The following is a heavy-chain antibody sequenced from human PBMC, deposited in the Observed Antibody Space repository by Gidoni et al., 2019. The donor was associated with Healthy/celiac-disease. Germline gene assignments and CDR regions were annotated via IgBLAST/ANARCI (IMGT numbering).Heavy chain of an antibody. CDR3: ARGGDTAIYYYYYYGMDV. V-gene: IGHV4-34*01. CDR2: INHSGST. Sequence: QVQLQQWGAGLLKPSETLSLTCAVYGGSFSGYYWSWIRQPPGKGLEWIGEINHSGSTNYNPSLKSRVTISVDTSKNQFSLKLSSVTAADTAVYYCARGGDTAIYYYYYYGMDVWGQGTTVTVSS. CDR1: GGSFSGYY. D-gene: IGHD5-18*01. J-gene: IGHJ6*02.